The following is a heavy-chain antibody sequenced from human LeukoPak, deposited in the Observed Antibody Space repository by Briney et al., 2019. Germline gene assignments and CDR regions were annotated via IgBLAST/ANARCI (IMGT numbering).Heavy chain of an antibody. V-gene: IGHV4-59*08. D-gene: IGHD6-6*01. J-gene: IGHJ4*02. CDR3: ARAIAARRFDY. CDR2: IYYSGST. CDR1: GGSISSYY. Sequence: SETLSLTCTVSGGSISSYYWSWIRQPPGKGLEWIGYIYYSGSTNYNPSLKSRVTISVDTSKNQFSLKLSSVTAADTAVYYCARAIAARRFDYWGQGTLVTVSS.